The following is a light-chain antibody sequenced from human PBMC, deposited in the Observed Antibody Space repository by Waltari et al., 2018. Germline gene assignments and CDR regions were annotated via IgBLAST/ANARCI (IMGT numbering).Light chain of an antibody. CDR3: QVWDSSSDHVV. CDR1: KVASKS. V-gene: IGLV3-21*02. Sequence: SYVVTQSPSVSVAPGQTATLTCGGDKVASKSVHWYHQKPGQAPVLVVYDDTDRPSGIPERFSGSNSGNTATLTISRVETGDEADYYCQVWDSSSDHVVFGGGTKLTVL. CDR2: DDT. J-gene: IGLJ2*01.